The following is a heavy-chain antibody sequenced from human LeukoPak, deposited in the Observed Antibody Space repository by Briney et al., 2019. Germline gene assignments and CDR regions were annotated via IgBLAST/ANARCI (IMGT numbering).Heavy chain of an antibody. CDR3: ARTLKGEGLAWYAYYYYYMDV. J-gene: IGHJ6*03. CDR1: GYTFTGYY. CDR2: INPNSGGT. Sequence: ASVKVSCKASGYTFTGYYMHWVRQAPGQGLEWMGWINPNSGGTNYAQKFQGRVTMTRDTSISTAYMELSRLRSDDTAVYYCARTLKGEGLAWYAYYYYYMDVWGKGTTVTVSS. D-gene: IGHD3/OR15-3a*01. V-gene: IGHV1-2*02.